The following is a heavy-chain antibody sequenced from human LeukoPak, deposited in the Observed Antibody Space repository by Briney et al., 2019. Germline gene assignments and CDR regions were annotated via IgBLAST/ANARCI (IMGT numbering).Heavy chain of an antibody. CDR2: TYYRSKWYN. J-gene: IGHJ4*02. D-gene: IGHD3-22*01. CDR3: ARGGYYDSSGNFDY. CDR1: GDSVSSNSAA. Sequence: SQTLSLTCAISGDSVSSNSAAWNWIRQSPSRGLEWLGRTYYRSKWYNDYAVSVKSRITINPDTSKNQFSLRLNSVTPEDTAVYYCARGGYYDSSGNFDYWGQGTLVTVSS. V-gene: IGHV6-1*01.